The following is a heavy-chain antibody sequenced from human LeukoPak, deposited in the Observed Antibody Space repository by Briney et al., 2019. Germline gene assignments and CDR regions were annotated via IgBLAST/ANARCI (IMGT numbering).Heavy chain of an antibody. CDR1: GFTFSNYW. J-gene: IGHJ4*02. D-gene: IGHD2-15*01. CDR2: INSDGINT. CDR3: ARRDIVVVVSASDY. V-gene: IGHV3-74*01. Sequence: PGGSLRLSCAASGFTFSNYWMHWVRQAPGKGLVWVSRINSDGINTSYADSVKGRFTMSRDNSKNTVYLQMNSLRVDDTAVYYCARRDIVVVVSASDYWGQGTLVTVSS.